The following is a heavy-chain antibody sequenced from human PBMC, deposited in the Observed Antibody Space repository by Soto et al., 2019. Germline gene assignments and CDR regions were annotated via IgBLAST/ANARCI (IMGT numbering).Heavy chain of an antibody. V-gene: IGHV3-23*01. CDR3: AKGVTTIVATGSWFDH. D-gene: IGHD5-12*01. J-gene: IGHJ5*02. CDR2: ISGSGRTT. CDR1: GFTFNSYA. Sequence: LRLSCAVSGFTFNSYAMNWVRQAPGKGLEWVSSISGSGRTTYYADAVKGRFTISRDNSKNTLFLQMNSLRSEDTAVYYCAKGVTTIVATGSWFDHWGQGTLVTVSS.